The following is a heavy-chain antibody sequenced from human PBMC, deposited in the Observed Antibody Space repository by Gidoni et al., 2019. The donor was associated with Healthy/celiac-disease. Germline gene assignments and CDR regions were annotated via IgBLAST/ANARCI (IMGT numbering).Heavy chain of an antibody. V-gene: IGHV4-34*01. D-gene: IGHD3-3*01. J-gene: IGHJ5*02. CDR1: GGSFSGYY. CDR3: ARGRMRGFGVVTNWFDP. CDR2: INHSGST. Sequence: QVQLQQWGAGLLKPSETLSLTCAVYGGSFSGYYWSWIRQPPGKGLEWIGEINHSGSTNYNPSPKSRVTISVDTSKNQFSLKLSSVTAADTAVYYCARGRMRGFGVVTNWFDPWGQGTLVTVSS.